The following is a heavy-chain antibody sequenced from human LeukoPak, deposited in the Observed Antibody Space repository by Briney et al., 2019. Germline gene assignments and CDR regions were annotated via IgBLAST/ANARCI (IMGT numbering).Heavy chain of an antibody. CDR2: ISGSGGST. CDR1: GFTFTSYN. D-gene: IGHD3-3*01. CDR3: AKPEVYDFWSGYPDY. V-gene: IGHV3-23*01. Sequence: GGSLRLSCAASGFTFTSYNMNWVRQAPGKGLEWVSAISGSGGSTYYADSVKGRFTISRDNSKNTLYLQMNSLRAEDTAVYYCAKPEVYDFWSGYPDYWGQGTLVTVSS. J-gene: IGHJ4*02.